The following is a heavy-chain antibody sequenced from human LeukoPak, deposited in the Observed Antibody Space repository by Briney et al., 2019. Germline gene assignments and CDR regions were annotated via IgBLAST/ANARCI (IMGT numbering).Heavy chain of an antibody. Sequence: PGGSLRLSCAASGFTFSSYWMSWVRQAPGKGLEWVANMKQHGSEKYYVDSVKGRFTISRDNAKNSLYLQMNSLRAEDTAVYYCARDRGGYYDSSGYLMDVWGQGTTVTVSS. CDR3: ARDRGGYYDSSGYLMDV. V-gene: IGHV3-7*01. CDR1: GFTFSSYW. D-gene: IGHD3-22*01. CDR2: MKQHGSEK. J-gene: IGHJ6*02.